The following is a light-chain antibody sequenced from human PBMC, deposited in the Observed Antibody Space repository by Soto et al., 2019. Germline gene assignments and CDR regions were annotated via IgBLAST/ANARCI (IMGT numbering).Light chain of an antibody. J-gene: IGKJ2*01. CDR1: QSVLYSSNNKNY. CDR2: WAS. V-gene: IGKV4-1*01. CDR3: HQYYSTPVT. Sequence: DIVMTQSPDSLAVSLGERVTINCKSSQSVLYSSNNKNYLAWYQQKPGQPPKLLIYWASTRESGVPDRFSGSGSGTDFTLTISSLQAEDVAVYYCHQYYSTPVTFGQGTKLEIK.